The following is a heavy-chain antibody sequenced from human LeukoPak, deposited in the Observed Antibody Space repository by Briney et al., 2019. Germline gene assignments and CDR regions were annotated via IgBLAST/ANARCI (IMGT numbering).Heavy chain of an antibody. D-gene: IGHD3-9*01. V-gene: IGHV1-2*02. CDR2: INPNSGGT. CDR1: GYTFTGYY. Sequence: GASVKVTCKASGYTFTGYYIHWVRQAPGQGLEWMGWINPNSGGTNYAQKFQGRVTMTRDTSISTAYMELSRLRSDDTAVYYCARAGDLYYDILTGYYDYWGQGTLVTVSS. J-gene: IGHJ4*02. CDR3: ARAGDLYYDILTGYYDY.